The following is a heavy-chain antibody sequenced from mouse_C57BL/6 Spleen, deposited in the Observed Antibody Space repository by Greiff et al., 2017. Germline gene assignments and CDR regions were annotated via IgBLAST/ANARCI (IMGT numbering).Heavy chain of an antibody. Sequence: QVQLQQPGAELVMPGASVKLSCKASGYTFTSYWMHWVKQRPGQGLEWIGEIDPSDSYTNYNQKFKGKSTLTVDKSSSTAYMQLNSLTSEDSAVYYCARGDYGSSYAMDYWGQGTSVTVSS. CDR1: GYTFTSYW. V-gene: IGHV1-69*01. CDR3: ARGDYGSSYAMDY. CDR2: IDPSDSYT. D-gene: IGHD1-1*01. J-gene: IGHJ4*01.